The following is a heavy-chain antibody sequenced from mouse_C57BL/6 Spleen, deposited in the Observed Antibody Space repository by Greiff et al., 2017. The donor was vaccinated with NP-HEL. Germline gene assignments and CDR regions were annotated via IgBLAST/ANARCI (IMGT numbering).Heavy chain of an antibody. Sequence: VQLQQSGPGLVQPSQSLSIPCTVSGFSLTSYGVHWVRQSPGKGLEWLGVIWSGGSTDYNAAFISSLSISKDNSKSQVFFKMTSVQADDTARYYCARDYGNWYFDVWGTGTTVTVSS. D-gene: IGHD2-1*01. CDR1: GFSLTSYG. V-gene: IGHV2-2*01. J-gene: IGHJ1*03. CDR2: IWSGGST. CDR3: ARDYGNWYFDV.